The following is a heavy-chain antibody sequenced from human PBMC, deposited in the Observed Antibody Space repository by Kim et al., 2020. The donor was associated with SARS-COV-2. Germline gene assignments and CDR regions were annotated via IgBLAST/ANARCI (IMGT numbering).Heavy chain of an antibody. J-gene: IGHJ4*02. CDR3: ARQKAQKGEWSFDY. CDR2: VSNSGNSD. D-gene: IGHD3-16*01. CDR1: GDSFTTKSFY. V-gene: IGHV4-39*01. Sequence: SETLSLTCSVSGDSFTTKSFYWGWFRQPPGKGLEWIGSVSNSGNSDHYNPPLKSRVAISIDTSKDLLSLKLGSVTAADTAVYYCARQKAQKGEWSFDYWGQGTLVTVSS.